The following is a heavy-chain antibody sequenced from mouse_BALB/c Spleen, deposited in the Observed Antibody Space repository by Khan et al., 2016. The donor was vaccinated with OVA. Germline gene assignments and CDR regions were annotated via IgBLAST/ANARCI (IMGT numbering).Heavy chain of an antibody. CDR1: GFSLTRYN. J-gene: IGHJ4*01. D-gene: IGHD2-14*01. CDR2: IWGGGGT. CDR3: AKAYSRYDGYCSKDY. Sequence: VQLVESGPGLVAPSQSLSITCTVSGFSLTRYNIHWVRRPPGKGLEWLGMIWGGGGTDYNSTLISRLSISKDNSKSQVFLKMNSLQTDDTAMYXDAKAYSRYDGYCSKDYWGQGTSVTVSS. V-gene: IGHV2-6-4*01.